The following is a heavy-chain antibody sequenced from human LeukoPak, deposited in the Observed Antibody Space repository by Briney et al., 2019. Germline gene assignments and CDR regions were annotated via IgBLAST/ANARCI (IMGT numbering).Heavy chain of an antibody. CDR3: ARAAGYCSGGSCYFGY. V-gene: IGHV4-34*01. CDR1: GGSFSGYY. D-gene: IGHD2-15*01. Sequence: PETLSLTCAVYGGSFSGYYWSWIRQPPGKGLEGIGEINHSGSTNYNPSLKSRVTISVDTSKNQFSLKLSSVTAADTAVYYCARAAGYCSGGSCYFGYWGQGTLVTVSS. J-gene: IGHJ4*02. CDR2: INHSGST.